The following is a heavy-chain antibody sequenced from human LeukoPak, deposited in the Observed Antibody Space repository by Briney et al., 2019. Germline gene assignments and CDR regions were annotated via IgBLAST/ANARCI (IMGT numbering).Heavy chain of an antibody. CDR2: ISAYNGNT. J-gene: IGHJ5*02. CDR3: ARDNGTVTTGREHWFDP. Sequence: ASVKVSCKASGYTFTSYGISWVRQAPGQGLEWMGWISAYNGNTNYAQKLQGRVTMTTDTSTSTAYMGLRSLRSDDTAVYYCARDNGTVTTGREHWFDPWGQGTLVTVSS. CDR1: GYTFTSYG. D-gene: IGHD4-17*01. V-gene: IGHV1-18*01.